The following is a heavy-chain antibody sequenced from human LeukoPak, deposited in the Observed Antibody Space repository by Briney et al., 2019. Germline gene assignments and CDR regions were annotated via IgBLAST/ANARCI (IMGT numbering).Heavy chain of an antibody. Sequence: GASVKVSCKASGYTFTGYYIHWVRQAPGQGLEWMGWINPNSGGTNYAQKFQGRVTMTRDTSISTAYMELSRLRSDDTAVYYCARADIVLMVYAMGYWGQGTLVTVSS. CDR1: GYTFTGYY. V-gene: IGHV1-2*02. D-gene: IGHD2-8*01. J-gene: IGHJ4*02. CDR2: INPNSGGT. CDR3: ARADIVLMVYAMGY.